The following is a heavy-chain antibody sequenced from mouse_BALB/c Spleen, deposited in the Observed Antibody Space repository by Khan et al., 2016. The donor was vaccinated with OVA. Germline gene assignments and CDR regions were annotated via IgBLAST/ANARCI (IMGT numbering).Heavy chain of an antibody. CDR3: TRSYYGSSGFDY. CDR2: IDPETGGT. V-gene: IGHV1-15*01. Sequence: VELVESGAELVRPGASVTLSCKASGYTFTDYEMHWVKQTPVHGLEWIGAIDPETGGTAYNQKFKGKATLTADKSSSPAYMELRSLTSEDSAVYYCTRSYYGSSGFDYWGQGTTLTVSS. D-gene: IGHD1-1*01. J-gene: IGHJ2*01. CDR1: GYTFTDYE.